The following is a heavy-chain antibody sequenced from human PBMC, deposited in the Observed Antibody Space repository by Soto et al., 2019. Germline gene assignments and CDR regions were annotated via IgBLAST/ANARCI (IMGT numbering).Heavy chain of an antibody. CDR2: INTGNGNT. D-gene: IGHD1-20*01. CDR1: GYTFTTYD. Sequence: QVHVVQSGAELQKPGASVKVSCKTSGYTFTTYDIHWARQAPGQGLEWMGWINTGNGNTKYSQKFQGRVTITRDTSATTAYMELSSLTSEDTAVYYCAKVLRANITPLAPDHDAFEVWGQGTMVTVSS. V-gene: IGHV1-3*04. CDR3: AKVLRANITPLAPDHDAFEV. J-gene: IGHJ3*01.